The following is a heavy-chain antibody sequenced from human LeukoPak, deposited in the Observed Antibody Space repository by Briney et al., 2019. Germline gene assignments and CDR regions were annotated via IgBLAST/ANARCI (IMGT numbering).Heavy chain of an antibody. CDR3: ARGPAPLGVVVPAAFYLDY. D-gene: IGHD2-2*01. CDR1: GGSFSGYY. CDR2: INHSGST. Sequence: SETLSLTCAVYGGSFSGYYWSWIRQPPGKGLEWIGEINHSGSTNYNPSLKSQVTISVDTSKNQFSLKLSTVTAADTAVYYCARGPAPLGVVVPAAFYLDYWGQGTLVTVSS. V-gene: IGHV4-34*01. J-gene: IGHJ4*02.